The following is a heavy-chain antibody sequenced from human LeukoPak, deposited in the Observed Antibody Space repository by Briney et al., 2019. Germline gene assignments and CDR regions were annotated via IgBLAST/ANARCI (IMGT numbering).Heavy chain of an antibody. CDR2: ISGSGGST. D-gene: IGHD3-3*01. Sequence: GGSLRLSCAASGFTSSTYAMAWVRQAPGKGLEWVSAISGSGGSTYYADSVKGRFTISRDNSKNTLYLQMNSLRAEDTAVYYCAKAHIRVVYFDYWGQGTLVTVSS. CDR1: GFTSSTYA. J-gene: IGHJ4*02. V-gene: IGHV3-23*01. CDR3: AKAHIRVVYFDY.